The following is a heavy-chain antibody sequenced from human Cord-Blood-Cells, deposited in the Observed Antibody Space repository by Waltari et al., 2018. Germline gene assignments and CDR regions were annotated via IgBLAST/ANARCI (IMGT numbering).Heavy chain of an antibody. CDR1: GFTFSRHW. Sequence: EVQLVESGGGLVQPGGSLRLSCAASGFTFSRHWSPLVRQAPGKGLVWVSRINSDGSSTSYADSVKGRFTISRDNAKNTLYLQMNSLRAEDTAVYYCAREHIVVVTAIDYWGQGTLVTVSS. CDR2: INSDGSST. CDR3: AREHIVVVTAIDY. J-gene: IGHJ4*02. D-gene: IGHD2-21*02. V-gene: IGHV3-74*01.